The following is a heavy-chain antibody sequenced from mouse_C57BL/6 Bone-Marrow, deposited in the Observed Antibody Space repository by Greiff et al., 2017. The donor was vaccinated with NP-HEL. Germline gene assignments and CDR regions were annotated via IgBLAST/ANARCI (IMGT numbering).Heavy chain of an antibody. D-gene: IGHD1-1*01. V-gene: IGHV2-5*01. J-gene: IGHJ4*01. CDR2: IWRGGST. CDR3: AKNQGYYGSPPYYYAMDY. Sequence: VQLQESGPGLVQPSQSLSITCTVSGFSLTSYGVHWVRQSPGKGLEWLGVIWRGGSTDYNVAFMSRLSITKDNSKSQVFFKMNSLQADDTAIYYCAKNQGYYGSPPYYYAMDYWGQGTSVTVSA. CDR1: GFSLTSYG.